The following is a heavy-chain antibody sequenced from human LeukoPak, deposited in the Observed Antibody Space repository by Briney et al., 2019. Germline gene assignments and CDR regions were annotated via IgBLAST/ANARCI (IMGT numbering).Heavy chain of an antibody. Sequence: GGSLRLSCAVSGFTFSSDGMHWVRQAPGKGLEWVAFIRYDGSNKYYADSVKGRFTISRDNSKNTLYLQMNSLRAEDTAVYYCAYISAVARTGIDYWGQGTLVTVSS. V-gene: IGHV3-30*02. J-gene: IGHJ4*02. CDR3: AYISAVARTGIDY. CDR1: GFTFSSDG. CDR2: IRYDGSNK. D-gene: IGHD6-19*01.